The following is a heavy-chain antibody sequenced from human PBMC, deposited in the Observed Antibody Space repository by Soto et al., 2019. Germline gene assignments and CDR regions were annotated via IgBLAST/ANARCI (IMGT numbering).Heavy chain of an antibody. V-gene: IGHV4-61*01. J-gene: IGHJ4*02. CDR3: ARVNGDPYYFDR. Sequence: SETLSLTCSVSGDSVSSGSYYWSWIRQPPGRGLQWIGYIYDSVFYRGSTNYNPSLKSRVTMSVDTSKNQFSLKLNSVTAADTAVYYCARVNGDPYYFDRWGEGTLVTVSS. CDR2: IYDSVFYRGST. CDR1: GDSVSSGSYY. D-gene: IGHD2-21*01.